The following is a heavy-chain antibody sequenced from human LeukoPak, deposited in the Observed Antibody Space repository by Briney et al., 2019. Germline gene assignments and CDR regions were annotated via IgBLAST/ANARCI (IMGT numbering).Heavy chain of an antibody. D-gene: IGHD1-26*01. V-gene: IGHV1-69*02. CDR2: IIPILGIA. J-gene: IGHJ4*02. CDR1: GGTFSSYT. Sequence: SVKVSCKASGGTFSSYTISWVRQAPGRGLEWMGRIIPILGIANYAQKFQGRVTITADKSTSTAYMELSSLRSEDTAVYYCARASGSYVGQFDYWGQGTLVTVSS. CDR3: ARASGSYVGQFDY.